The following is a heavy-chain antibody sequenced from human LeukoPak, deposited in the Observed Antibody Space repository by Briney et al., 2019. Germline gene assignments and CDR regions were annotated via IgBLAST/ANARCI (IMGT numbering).Heavy chain of an antibody. V-gene: IGHV1-46*01. D-gene: IGHD6-19*01. J-gene: IGHJ4*02. CDR2: INPSGGST. Sequence: ASVKVSCKASGYTFTSYYMHWVRQAPGQGLEWMGIINPSGGSTSYAQKFQGRVTMTRDTSTRTVYMELSSLRSEDTAVYFCARDGARIAVAGYFDYWGQGTLVTVSS. CDR1: GYTFTSYY. CDR3: ARDGARIAVAGYFDY.